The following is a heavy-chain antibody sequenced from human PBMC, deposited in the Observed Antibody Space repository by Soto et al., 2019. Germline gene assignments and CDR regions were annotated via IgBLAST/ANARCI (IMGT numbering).Heavy chain of an antibody. V-gene: IGHV1-2*04. CDR2: INPNSGGT. D-gene: IGHD5-12*01. Sequence: ASVKVSCKASGYTFTGYYMHWVRQAPGQGLEWMGWINPNSGGTNYAQKFQGWVTMTRDTSISTAYMELSRLRSDDTAVYYCARDHPVHYDYYYYGMDVWGQGTTVTVSS. J-gene: IGHJ6*02. CDR1: GYTFTGYY. CDR3: ARDHPVHYDYYYYGMDV.